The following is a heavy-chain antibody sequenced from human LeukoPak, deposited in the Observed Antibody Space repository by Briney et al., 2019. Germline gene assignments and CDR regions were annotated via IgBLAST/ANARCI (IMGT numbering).Heavy chain of an antibody. CDR3: ARTTEGYAGGPGYSYYYYMDV. V-gene: IGHV4-4*07. J-gene: IGHJ6*03. CDR1: GGSISSYY. D-gene: IGHD5-12*01. CDR2: IYTSGTT. Sequence: SETLSLTCTVSGGSISSYYWSWIRQPAGKGLEWIGRIYTSGTTHYNPSLKGRVTMSVDTSKNQFSLKLSSVTAADTAVYYCARTTEGYAGGPGYSYYYYMDVWGKGTTVTISS.